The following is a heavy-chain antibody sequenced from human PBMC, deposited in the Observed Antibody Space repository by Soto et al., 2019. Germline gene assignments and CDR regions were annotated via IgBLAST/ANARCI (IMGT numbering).Heavy chain of an antibody. V-gene: IGHV3-11*05. CDR3: AAAKTCYYGSGSYRPFDY. Sequence: QVQLVESGGGLVKPGGSLRLSCAASGFTFSDYYMSWIRQAPGKGLEWVSYISSSSSYTNYADSVKGRFTISSDNAKNSLSLQMNSLGAEGTAVYYCAAAKTCYYGSGSYRPFDYWGQGTLVTVSS. J-gene: IGHJ4*02. D-gene: IGHD3-10*01. CDR2: ISSSSSYT. CDR1: GFTFSDYY.